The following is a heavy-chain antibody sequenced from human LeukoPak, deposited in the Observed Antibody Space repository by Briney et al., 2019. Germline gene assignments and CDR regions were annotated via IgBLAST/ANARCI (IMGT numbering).Heavy chain of an antibody. CDR2: IIPIFGTA. D-gene: IGHD3-22*01. Sequence: SVKVSCKASGYTFTSYAISWVRQAPGQGLEWMGGIIPIFGTANYAQKFQGRVTITADESTSTAYMELSSLRSEDTAVYYCARVERYYYDSSGYPQYNWFDPWGQGTLVTVSS. J-gene: IGHJ5*02. CDR1: GYTFTSYA. V-gene: IGHV1-69*13. CDR3: ARVERYYYDSSGYPQYNWFDP.